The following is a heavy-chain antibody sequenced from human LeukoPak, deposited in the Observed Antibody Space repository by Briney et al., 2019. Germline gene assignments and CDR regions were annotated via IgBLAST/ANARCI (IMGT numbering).Heavy chain of an antibody. CDR3: ARGGGYASPIGY. V-gene: IGHV4-39*01. CDR1: GGSISGSSYY. D-gene: IGHD5-12*01. J-gene: IGHJ4*02. Sequence: PSETLSLTCTVSGGSISGSSYYWGWIRQPPGKGLEWIGSIYYSGNTYYNPSLKSRVTISVDTSKNQFSLRLSSVTAADTAVYYCARGGGYASPIGYWGQGALVTVSS. CDR2: IYYSGNT.